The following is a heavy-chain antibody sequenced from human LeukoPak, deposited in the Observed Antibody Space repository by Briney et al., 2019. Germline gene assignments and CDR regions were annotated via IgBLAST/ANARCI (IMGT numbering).Heavy chain of an antibody. J-gene: IGHJ5*02. Sequence: ASVKVSCKASGYTFTCYYMHWVRQAPGQGLEWMGWINPNSGGTNYAQKFQGRVTMTRDTSSSTAYMELSRLRSDDTAVYDCARGGETYYHILARHNWFDPWGQGALVTVSS. D-gene: IGHD3-9*01. CDR3: ARGGETYYHILARHNWFDP. V-gene: IGHV1-2*02. CDR2: INPNSGGT. CDR1: GYTFTCYY.